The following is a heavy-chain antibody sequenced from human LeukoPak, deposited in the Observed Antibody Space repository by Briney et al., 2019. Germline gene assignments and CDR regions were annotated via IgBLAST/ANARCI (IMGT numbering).Heavy chain of an antibody. J-gene: IGHJ4*02. CDR2: TKNKANSYTT. CDR1: GFTFRDHY. D-gene: IGHD1-26*01. Sequence: GGSLRLSCAASGFTFRDHYMDWVRQAPGKGLEWVGRTKNKANSYTTEYAASVKGRFTISRDESKNSLYLQMNSLKTEDTAVYYCARWDSGSCSDWGQGTLVTVSS. V-gene: IGHV3-72*01. CDR3: ARWDSGSCSD.